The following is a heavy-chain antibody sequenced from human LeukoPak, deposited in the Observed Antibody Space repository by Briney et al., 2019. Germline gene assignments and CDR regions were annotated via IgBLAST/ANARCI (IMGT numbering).Heavy chain of an antibody. CDR1: GGTFISYA. CDR2: FIPFFGTA. D-gene: IGHD3-10*01. J-gene: IGHJ4*02. Sequence: GASVKVSCKASGGTFISYAISWVRQAPGQGLEWMGGFIPFFGTAYYAQRFQGRVTITADESTSTAYMELSSLRSEDTAVYYCARAYLGSGSYYSNNKYYFDYWGQGTLVTVSS. CDR3: ARAYLGSGSYYSNNKYYFDY. V-gene: IGHV1-69*13.